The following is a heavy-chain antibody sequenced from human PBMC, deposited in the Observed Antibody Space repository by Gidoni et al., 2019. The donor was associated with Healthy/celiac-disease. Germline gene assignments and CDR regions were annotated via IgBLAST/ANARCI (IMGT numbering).Heavy chain of an antibody. J-gene: IGHJ3*02. CDR2: IIAYNGNT. CDR1: GYTFTSYG. CDR3: ARVSNDYGDRGAFDI. V-gene: IGHV1-18*01. Sequence: QVQLVQSGAEVKKPGDAVKVYCKDAGYTFTSYGISWVRQAPGQGLEWMVWIIAYNGNTNYAQKPQGRVTMTTDTSTSTAYMELRSLRSDDTAVYYCARVSNDYGDRGAFDIWGQGTMVTVSS. D-gene: IGHD4-17*01.